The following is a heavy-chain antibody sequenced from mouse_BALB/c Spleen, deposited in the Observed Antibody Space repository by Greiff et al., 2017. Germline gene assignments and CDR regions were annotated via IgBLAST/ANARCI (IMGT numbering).Heavy chain of an antibody. CDR2: IWAGGST. V-gene: IGHV2-9*02. CDR3: ARYYDYDEDYAMDY. CDR1: GFSLTSYG. Sequence: VMLVESGPGLVAPSQSLSITCTVSGFSLTSYGVHWVRQPPGKGLEWLGVIWAGGSTNYNSALMSRLSISKDNSKSQVFLKMNSLQTDDTAMYYCARYYDYDEDYAMDYWGQGTSVTVSS. D-gene: IGHD2-4*01. J-gene: IGHJ4*01.